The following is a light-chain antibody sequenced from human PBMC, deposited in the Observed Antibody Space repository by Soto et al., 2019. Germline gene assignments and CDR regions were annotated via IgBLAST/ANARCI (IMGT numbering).Light chain of an antibody. V-gene: IGLV2-14*01. CDR3: GSYTSSTLYG. CDR1: SRDAATYDY. Sequence: QSALTQPASVSGSPGQSLTISCTGTSRDAATYDYVSWYQHHPGKAPKLLIYEVSNRPSGVSNRFSGSKSGNTASLTISGLQAEDEADYYCGSYTSSTLYGFGTGTKVTVL. J-gene: IGLJ1*01. CDR2: EVS.